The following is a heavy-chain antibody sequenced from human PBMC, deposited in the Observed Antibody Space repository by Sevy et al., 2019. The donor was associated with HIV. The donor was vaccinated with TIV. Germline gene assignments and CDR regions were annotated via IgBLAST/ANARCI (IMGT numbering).Heavy chain of an antibody. Sequence: GGSLRLSCAASGFTFSSYGMHWVRQAPGKGLEWVAVISYDGSNKYYVDSVKGRFTISRDNSKNTLYLQMNSLRAEDTAVYYCAKGGYYGSGSYPHWFDPLGQGTLVTVSS. V-gene: IGHV3-30*18. CDR3: AKGGYYGSGSYPHWFDP. D-gene: IGHD3-10*01. J-gene: IGHJ5*02. CDR2: ISYDGSNK. CDR1: GFTFSSYG.